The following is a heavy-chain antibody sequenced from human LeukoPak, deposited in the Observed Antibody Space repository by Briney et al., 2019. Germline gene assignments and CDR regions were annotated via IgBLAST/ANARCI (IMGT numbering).Heavy chain of an antibody. Sequence: PGGSLRLSCAASGFTLSGSAMHWVRQASGKGLEWVGRIRSKANSHATAYAASVKGRFTISRDDSKNTAYLQMNSLKTEDTAVYYCTTYDSSAYLYFQHWGQGTLVTVSS. CDR1: GFTLSGSA. CDR2: IRSKANSHAT. CDR3: TTYDSSAYLYFQH. V-gene: IGHV3-73*01. J-gene: IGHJ1*01. D-gene: IGHD3-22*01.